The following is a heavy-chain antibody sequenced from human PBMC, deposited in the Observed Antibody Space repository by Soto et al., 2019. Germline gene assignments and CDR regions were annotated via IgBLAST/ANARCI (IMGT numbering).Heavy chain of an antibody. CDR3: ARGLKQQLVRYFDY. Sequence: SETLSLTCTVSGGSISSYYWSWIRQPPGKGLEWIGYIYYSGSTNYNPSLKSRVTISVDTSKNQFSLKLSSVTAADTAVYYCARGLKQQLVRYFDYWGRGTLVTVSS. CDR2: IYYSGST. CDR1: GGSISSYY. V-gene: IGHV4-59*01. D-gene: IGHD6-13*01. J-gene: IGHJ4*02.